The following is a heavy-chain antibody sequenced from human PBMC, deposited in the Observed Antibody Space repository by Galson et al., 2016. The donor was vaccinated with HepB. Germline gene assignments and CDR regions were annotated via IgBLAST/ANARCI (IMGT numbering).Heavy chain of an antibody. J-gene: IGHJ5*02. V-gene: IGHV3-11*01. CDR2: IGTSGTYK. Sequence: SLRLSCAASGFTLTDYYMTWIRQRPGTGLEWVAYIGTSGTYKYYSDSVKGRFTISRDNVNNSVSLQMNSLRVDDTAVYYCARGDSYYNPWGQGTVVTVSS. CDR1: GFTLTDYY. D-gene: IGHD1-26*01. CDR3: ARGDSYYNP.